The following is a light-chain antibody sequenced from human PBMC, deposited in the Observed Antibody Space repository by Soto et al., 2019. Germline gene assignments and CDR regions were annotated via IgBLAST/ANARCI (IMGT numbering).Light chain of an antibody. V-gene: IGKV3-20*01. CDR1: QTLSNCF. CDR2: DTS. CDR3: QEYGTSEII. Sequence: IVFSQSPGTLSLSARERATLSFTASQTLSNCFIAWYQQKPGQAPRLLIYDTSSRATGVPDRYSASGSGTDFTLSISRLEPEDFAVFLCQEYGTSEIIFGQGTRLEI. J-gene: IGKJ5*01.